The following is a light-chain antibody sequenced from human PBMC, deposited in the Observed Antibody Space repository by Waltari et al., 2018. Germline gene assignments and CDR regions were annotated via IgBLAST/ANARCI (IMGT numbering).Light chain of an antibody. CDR3: ATWDARLNAVV. CDR2: RND. J-gene: IGLJ2*01. CDR1: TPNIGTNY. V-gene: IGLV1-47*01. Sequence: QSVLTQPPSASETPGQRVAISCSGGTPNIGTNYVHWYQQVPGTAPKLLIYRNDQRPSGVPDRFFGSKSGTSASLAISGLRSEDEADYFCATWDARLNAVVFGGGTKLTVL.